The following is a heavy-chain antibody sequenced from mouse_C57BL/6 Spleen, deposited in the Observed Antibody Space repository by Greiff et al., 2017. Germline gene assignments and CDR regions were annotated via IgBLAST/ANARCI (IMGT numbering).Heavy chain of an antibody. CDR2: IDPSDSYT. D-gene: IGHD4-1*01. CDR1: GYTFTSYW. Sequence: QVQLQQSGAELVKPGASVKLSCKASGYTFTSYWMQWVKQRPGQGLEWIGEIDPSDSYTNYNQKFKGKATLTVDTSSSTAYMQLSSLTSEDSAVYYCARRANWDYAMDYWGQGTSVTVSS. V-gene: IGHV1-50*01. J-gene: IGHJ4*01. CDR3: ARRANWDYAMDY.